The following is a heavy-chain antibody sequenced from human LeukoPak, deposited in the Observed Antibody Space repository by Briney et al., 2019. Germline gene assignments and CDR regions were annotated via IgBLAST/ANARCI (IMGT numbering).Heavy chain of an antibody. J-gene: IGHJ4*02. V-gene: IGHV4-61*03. Sequence: PSETLSLTCTVSGGSVSSGGYYWIWIRQPPGKGLEWVGYIYYSGTTTYNPSLKSRVTISVDTSKNNFSLKLSSVTAADTAVYYCARVPISTTARGYFDYWGQGTLVTVSS. D-gene: IGHD4-17*01. CDR2: IYYSGTT. CDR1: GGSVSSGGYY. CDR3: ARVPISTTARGYFDY.